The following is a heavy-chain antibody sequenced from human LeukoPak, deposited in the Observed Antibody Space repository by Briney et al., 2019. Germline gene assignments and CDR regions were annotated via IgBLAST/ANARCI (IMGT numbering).Heavy chain of an antibody. CDR3: ARESLYYYDSRV. CDR2: IKEDGSEK. V-gene: IGHV3-7*05. CDR1: GFTFRSYW. Sequence: GGSLRLSCVASGFTFRSYWMSWVRQAPGKGLEWVANIKEDGSEKYYVDSMKGRFTISRDNAKNSLYLQMNSLRAEDTAVYYCARESLYYYDSRVWGQGTMVTVSS. D-gene: IGHD3-22*01. J-gene: IGHJ3*01.